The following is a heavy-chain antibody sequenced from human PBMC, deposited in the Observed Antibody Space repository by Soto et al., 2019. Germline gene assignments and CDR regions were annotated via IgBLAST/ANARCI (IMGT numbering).Heavy chain of an antibody. Sequence: QVQLVQSGAEVKKPGASVKVSCKASGYTFTSYYMHWVRQAPGQGLEWMGIINPSGGSTSYAQKFQGRVTMTRDTSTSAVYMELSSLRSEDTAVSYCARGIQLWFLRDWGQGTLVTVSS. D-gene: IGHD5-18*01. CDR3: ARGIQLWFLRD. J-gene: IGHJ4*02. CDR1: GYTFTSYY. V-gene: IGHV1-46*01. CDR2: INPSGGST.